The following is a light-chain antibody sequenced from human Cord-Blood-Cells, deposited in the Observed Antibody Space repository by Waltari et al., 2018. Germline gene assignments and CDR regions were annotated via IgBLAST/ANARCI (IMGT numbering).Light chain of an antibody. J-gene: IGLJ3*02. Sequence: SYVLTQPPSVSVAPGKTARITCGGNNIGRKSVHWYQQKPGQAPVLVIYYDSDRPSGHPERFSGSNSGNTATLTISRVEAGDEADYYCQVWDSSSDHWVFGGGTKLTVL. CDR2: YDS. V-gene: IGLV3-21*04. CDR3: QVWDSSSDHWV. CDR1: NIGRKS.